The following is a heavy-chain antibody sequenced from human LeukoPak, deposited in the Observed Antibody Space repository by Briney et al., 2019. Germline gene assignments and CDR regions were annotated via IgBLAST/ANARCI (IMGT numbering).Heavy chain of an antibody. CDR3: ASGDYLWGSYLGY. D-gene: IGHD3-16*02. J-gene: IGHJ4*02. CDR2: IYYSGST. V-gene: IGHV4-59*08. Sequence: PSETLSLTCTVSGGSISNKYWSWIRQPPGKGLEWIGYIYYSGSTNYNPSLKSRVTILVDTSKNQFSLKLSSLTAADTAVYYCASGDYLWGSYLGYWGQGTLVTVSS. CDR1: GGSISNKY.